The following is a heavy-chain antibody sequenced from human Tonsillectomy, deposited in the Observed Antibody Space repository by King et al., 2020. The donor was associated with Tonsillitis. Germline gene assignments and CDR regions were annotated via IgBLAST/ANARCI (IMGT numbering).Heavy chain of an antibody. CDR1: GFTFSNYA. Sequence: VQLVESGGGLVQPGGSLRLSCAASGFTFSNYAMTWVRQAPGKGLEWVSAISGSGGSTYYADSVKGRFTISRDNSKNTLNLKMNSLRAEDTAVYYCAKQYYFDTSDYYFFPPGYYWGQGALVTVSS. CDR3: AKQYYFDTSDYYFFPPGYY. CDR2: ISGSGGST. J-gene: IGHJ4*02. V-gene: IGHV3-23*04. D-gene: IGHD3-22*01.